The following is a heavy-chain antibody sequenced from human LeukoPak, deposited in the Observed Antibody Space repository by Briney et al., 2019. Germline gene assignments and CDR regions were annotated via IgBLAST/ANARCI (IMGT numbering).Heavy chain of an antibody. D-gene: IGHD3-3*01. CDR2: IRSKAYGGTT. Sequence: GGSLRLSCTASGFTFGDYAMSWVRQAPGKGLEWVGFIRSKAYGGTTEYAASVKGRFTISRDDSKSIAYLQMNSLKTEDTAVYYCTRAPSYYDFWSGYYWGQGTLVTVSS. J-gene: IGHJ4*02. V-gene: IGHV3-49*04. CDR1: GFTFGDYA. CDR3: TRAPSYYDFWSGYY.